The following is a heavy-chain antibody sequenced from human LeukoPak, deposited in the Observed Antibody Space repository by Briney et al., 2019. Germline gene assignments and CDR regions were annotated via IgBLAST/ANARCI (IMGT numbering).Heavy chain of an antibody. D-gene: IGHD2-8*01. CDR3: ARDHNVADV. CDR2: LNQDGSVQ. Sequence: GGSLRLSCEASGFTFSHYWMTWYRQAPGKGLEWVANLNQDGSVQAYGDSARGRFTISSDNAKNSVYIQMSSLRVEDTAMYYCARDHNVADVWGQGTVVTVSS. V-gene: IGHV3-7*01. CDR1: GFTFSHYW. J-gene: IGHJ3*01.